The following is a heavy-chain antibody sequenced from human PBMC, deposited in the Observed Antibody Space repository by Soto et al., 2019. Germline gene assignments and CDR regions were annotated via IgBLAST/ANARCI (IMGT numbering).Heavy chain of an antibody. V-gene: IGHV4-34*01. J-gene: IGHJ4*02. CDR1: GGSFSGYY. CDR2: INHSGST. D-gene: IGHD5-12*01. CDR3: ARLVWRWSVYDLSG. Sequence: SETLSLTCAVYGGSFSGYYWSWIRQPPGKGLEWIGEINHSGSTNYNPSLKSRVTISVDTSKNQFSLKLSSVTAADTAVYYCARLVWRWSVYDLSGWGQGTLVTVSS.